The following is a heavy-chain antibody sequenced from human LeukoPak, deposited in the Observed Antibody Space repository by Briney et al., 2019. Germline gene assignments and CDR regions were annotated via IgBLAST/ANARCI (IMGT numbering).Heavy chain of an antibody. CDR3: ARAMRQWLATDAFDI. J-gene: IGHJ3*02. V-gene: IGHV3-33*01. Sequence: SCKASGYTFTGYYMHWVRQAPGKGLEWVAVIWYDGSNKYYADSVKGRFTISRDNSKNTLYLQMNSLRAEDTAVYCCARAMRQWLATDAFDIWGQGTMVTVSS. CDR2: IWYDGSNK. D-gene: IGHD6-19*01. CDR1: GYTFTGYY.